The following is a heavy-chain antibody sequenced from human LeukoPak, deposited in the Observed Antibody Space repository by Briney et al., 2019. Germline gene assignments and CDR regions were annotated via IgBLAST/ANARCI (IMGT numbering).Heavy chain of an antibody. CDR1: GGSISSSY. CDR3: ARLKPVAILDY. CDR2: MYYSGNT. J-gene: IGHJ4*02. Sequence: SETLSLTCTVPGGSISSSYWSWSRQPPGKGLEWIGYMYYSGNTNYNTSLKSRVAMSIDTSKNQFSLKLSSVTAADTAIYYCARLKPVAILDYWGQGTLVTVSP. V-gene: IGHV4-59*08. D-gene: IGHD5-12*01.